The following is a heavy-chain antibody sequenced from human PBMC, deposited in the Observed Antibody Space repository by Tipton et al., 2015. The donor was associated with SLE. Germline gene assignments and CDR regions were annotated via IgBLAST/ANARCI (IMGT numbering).Heavy chain of an antibody. CDR1: GVSISGRDHH. CDR3: ARGVPTFSSSRRAFDV. V-gene: IGHV4-30-4*08. J-gene: IGHJ3*01. CDR2: RWYNGII. D-gene: IGHD6-13*01. Sequence: TLSLTCTVSGVSISGRDHHWGWIRQHPGKGLEWIGQRWYNGIIYYNPSLRSRADISVDTSKNQFSLKLSSVTAADTAVYYCARGVPTFSSSRRAFDVWGQGTLVTVSS.